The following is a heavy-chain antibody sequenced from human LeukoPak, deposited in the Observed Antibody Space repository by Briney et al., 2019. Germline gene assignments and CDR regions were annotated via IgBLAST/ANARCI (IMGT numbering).Heavy chain of an antibody. J-gene: IGHJ5*02. Sequence: GASVKVSCKASGYTFTGYYMHWVRQAPGQGLEWMGWINPNSGGTNYAQKFQGRVTMTRDTSISTAYMELSRLRSDDTAVYYCARALDSSVVRGFYLYRGWFDPWGQGTLVTVSS. D-gene: IGHD3-10*01. CDR1: GYTFTGYY. V-gene: IGHV1-2*02. CDR3: ARALDSSVVRGFYLYRGWFDP. CDR2: INPNSGGT.